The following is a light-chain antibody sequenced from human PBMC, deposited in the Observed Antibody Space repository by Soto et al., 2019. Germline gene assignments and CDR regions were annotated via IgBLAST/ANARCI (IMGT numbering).Light chain of an antibody. CDR1: QSVSSY. Sequence: EIVLTQSPATLSLSPGERATLSCRASQSVSSYLAWYQQKPGQAPRLLIYDASNRATGIPARFSGSGSGTDLSLTISSLEPEDIAVYYCQQRSNSPTFGQGTKLEIK. CDR3: QQRSNSPT. V-gene: IGKV3-11*01. J-gene: IGKJ2*01. CDR2: DAS.